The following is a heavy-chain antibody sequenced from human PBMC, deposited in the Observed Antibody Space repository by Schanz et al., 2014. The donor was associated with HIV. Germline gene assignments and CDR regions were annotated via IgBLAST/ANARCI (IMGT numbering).Heavy chain of an antibody. D-gene: IGHD2-21*02. CDR1: GFTFRSYG. J-gene: IGHJ4*02. CDR3: AKDLAGEDLLLFHFVIHY. V-gene: IGHV3-33*06. CDR2: TWYDGSNK. Sequence: QVQLVESGGGVVQPGRSLRLSCAASGFTFRSYGMHWVRQAPGKGLEWVAVTWYDGSNKYYADSVKGRFTISRDNSKNTLFLQMNSLRTDDTAVYYCAKDLAGEDLLLFHFVIHYWGQGALVTVSS.